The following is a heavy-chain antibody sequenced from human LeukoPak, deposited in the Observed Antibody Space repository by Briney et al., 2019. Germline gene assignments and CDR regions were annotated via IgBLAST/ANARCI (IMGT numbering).Heavy chain of an antibody. V-gene: IGHV4-30-4*08. Sequence: SETLSLTCTVSGGSISSGDYYWSWIRQPPGKGLEWIGYIYYSGSTYYNPSLKSRVTISVDTYKNQFSLKLSSVTAADTAVYYCARSHNYDSSGYYYADWGQGTLVTVSS. CDR1: GGSISSGDYY. CDR3: ARSHNYDSSGYYYAD. J-gene: IGHJ4*02. CDR2: IYYSGST. D-gene: IGHD3-22*01.